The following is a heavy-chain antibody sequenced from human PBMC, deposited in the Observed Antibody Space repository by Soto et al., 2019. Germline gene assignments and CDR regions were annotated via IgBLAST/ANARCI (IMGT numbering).Heavy chain of an antibody. CDR2: ISFDGSTE. CDR1: GFTFISYA. J-gene: IGHJ6*02. CDR3: ARSSHGSGSYTYFYYGLDV. D-gene: IGHD3-10*01. V-gene: IGHV3-30-3*01. Sequence: QVQLVESGGGVVQPGRSLRLSCAASGFTFISYAMHWVRQAPGKGLEWVAVISFDGSTEYYADSVKGRFTISRDNSKNTGYLQMNSLRSEDTAVYYCARSSHGSGSYTYFYYGLDVWGQGTTVTVSS.